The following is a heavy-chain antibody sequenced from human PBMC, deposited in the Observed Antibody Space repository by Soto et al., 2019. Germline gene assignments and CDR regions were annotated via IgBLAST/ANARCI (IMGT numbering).Heavy chain of an antibody. D-gene: IGHD5-12*01. CDR1: GGTLSSET. J-gene: IGHJ4*02. V-gene: IGHV1-69*04. CDR3: AREGDSGYDDFDY. CDR2: IIPLLGIG. Sequence: SVKVSCKVSGGTLSSETISWLRQAPGQGLEWMGRIIPLLGIGNYAQKFQGRVTITADKSTSTAYMELSSLRSEDTAVYYCAREGDSGYDDFDYWGQGTLVTVSS.